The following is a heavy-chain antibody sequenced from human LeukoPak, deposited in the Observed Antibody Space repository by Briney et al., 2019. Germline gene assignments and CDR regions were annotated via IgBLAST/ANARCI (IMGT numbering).Heavy chain of an antibody. CDR1: GYSFTSHW. CDR3: ARLRWPRGGRSSFDY. V-gene: IGHV5-51*01. J-gene: IGHJ4*02. CDR2: VNPDDSDT. D-gene: IGHD3-10*01. Sequence: GESLKISCKGSGYSFTSHWIGWVRQMPGRGLEWMGIVNPDDSDTIYSPSFQGQVTISADESITTAYLQWSSLKASDTAMYYCARLRWPRGGRSSFDYWGQGALVTVSS.